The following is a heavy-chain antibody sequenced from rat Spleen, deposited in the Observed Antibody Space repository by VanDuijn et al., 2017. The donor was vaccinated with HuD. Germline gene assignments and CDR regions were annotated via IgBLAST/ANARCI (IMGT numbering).Heavy chain of an antibody. V-gene: IGHV5-29*01. CDR1: GFTFSNYG. CDR2: ISYEGSGT. Sequence: EVQLVESGGRLVQPGRSLKLSCAASGFTFSNYGMAWVRQAPKKGLEWVASISYEGSGTYYGDSVKGRFTISRDNPKSTLYLQMDSLRSEDTATYYCARGAYGGYYFDYWGQGVMVTVSS. J-gene: IGHJ2*01. CDR3: ARGAYGGYYFDY. D-gene: IGHD1-11*01.